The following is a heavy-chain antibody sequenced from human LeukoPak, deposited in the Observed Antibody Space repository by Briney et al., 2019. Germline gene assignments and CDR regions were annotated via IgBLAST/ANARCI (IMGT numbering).Heavy chain of an antibody. J-gene: IGHJ5*02. D-gene: IGHD1-1*01. CDR2: INSNSGGT. CDR1: GYTFTGYY. V-gene: IGHV1-2*04. Sequence: GASVSVSCKACGYTFTGYYMHWVRQASGQGLEGMGWINSNSGGTNYAQKFQGWVTMTRDTSISTAYMELSRLRSDDTAVYYCARGLLTRSGWFDPWGQGTLVTVSS. CDR3: ARGLLTRSGWFDP.